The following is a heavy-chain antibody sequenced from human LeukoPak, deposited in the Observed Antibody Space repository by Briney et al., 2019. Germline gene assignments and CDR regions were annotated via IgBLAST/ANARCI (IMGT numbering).Heavy chain of an antibody. V-gene: IGHV1-2*02. J-gene: IGHJ4*02. D-gene: IGHD6-19*01. CDR1: GYTFTGYY. CDR3: AVAIAVAGTGLDY. CDR2: INPNSGGT. Sequence: ASVKVSCKASGYTFTGYYMHWVRQAPGQGLEWMGWINPNSGGTNYAQKFQGRVTMTRDTSISTAYMELSRLRSDDTAVYYCAVAIAVAGTGLDYWGQGTLVTVSS.